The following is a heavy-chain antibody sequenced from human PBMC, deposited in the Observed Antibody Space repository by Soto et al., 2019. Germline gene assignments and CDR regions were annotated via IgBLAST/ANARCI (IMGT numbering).Heavy chain of an antibody. V-gene: IGHV4-34*01. CDR1: GGSFSGND. CDR3: ARGPTSNYDTSGYYSYDFYGMDV. Sequence: QVQLRQWGGGLLKPSKTLSLTCAVYGGSFSGNDWSWIRQPPGRGLEWIGEINESGNTNYNPSLESRVTISVDRSKTQFSLTLNTVTAADTAVYYCARGPTSNYDTSGYYSYDFYGMDVWGQGTTVTVSS. D-gene: IGHD3-22*01. CDR2: INESGNT. J-gene: IGHJ6*02.